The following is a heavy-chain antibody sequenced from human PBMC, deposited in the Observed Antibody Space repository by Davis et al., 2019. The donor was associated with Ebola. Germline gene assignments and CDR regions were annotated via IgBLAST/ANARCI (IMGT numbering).Heavy chain of an antibody. CDR3: ARIDYDFWSGYYGGNWFDA. CDR2: IYYSGST. J-gene: IGHJ5*02. V-gene: IGHV4-59*01. CDR1: GDSISSYY. D-gene: IGHD3-3*01. Sequence: MPSETLSLTCTVSGDSISSYYWSWIRQPPGKGLEWIGYIYYSGSTNYNPSLKSRVTISVDTSKNQFSLKLSSVTAADTAVYYCARIDYDFWSGYYGGNWFDAWGQGTLVTVSS.